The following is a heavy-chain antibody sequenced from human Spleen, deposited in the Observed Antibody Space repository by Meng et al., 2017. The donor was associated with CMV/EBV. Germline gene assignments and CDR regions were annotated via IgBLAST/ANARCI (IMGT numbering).Heavy chain of an antibody. J-gene: IGHJ4*02. CDR3: ARVQVGGAFIRRGFDY. V-gene: IGHV3-20*03. D-gene: IGHD1-1*01. CDR1: GFTFDAYG. CDR2: INWNGAST. Sequence: GFTFDAYGLRWVRQAPGKGLEWVSGINWNGASTGHADSVKGRFTISRDNAKNSLYLQMNSLRAEDTALYYCARVQVGGAFIRRGFDYWGQGTLVTVSS.